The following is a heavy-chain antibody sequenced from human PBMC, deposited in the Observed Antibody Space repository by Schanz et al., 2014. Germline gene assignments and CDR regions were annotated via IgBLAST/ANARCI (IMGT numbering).Heavy chain of an antibody. J-gene: IGHJ4*02. CDR1: GFTFSTYA. Sequence: EVQLLESGGGLVQPGGSLRLSCAGSGFTFSTYAMSWVRQAPGKGLEWVSAINGNGGITYYADPVKGRFTISRDNSKNTLYLQMNSLRAEDTAVYYCAKDHAGSDILTALGNWGQGTLVTVSS. CDR2: INGNGGIT. CDR3: AKDHAGSDILTALGN. D-gene: IGHD3-9*01. V-gene: IGHV3-23*01.